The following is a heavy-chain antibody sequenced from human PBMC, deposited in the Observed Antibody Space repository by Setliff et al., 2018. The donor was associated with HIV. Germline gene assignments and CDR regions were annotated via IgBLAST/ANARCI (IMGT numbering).Heavy chain of an antibody. Sequence: SETLSLTCTVSGGSISRSRNYWGWIRQPPGKGLEWIGSIFYSGSTYYNPSLKSRPTISVDTSKNQFSLKLNSVTAADTAIYFCAREGDGIDYWGQGILVTVSS. CDR1: GGSISRSRNY. J-gene: IGHJ4*02. V-gene: IGHV4-39*02. D-gene: IGHD2-21*02. CDR3: AREGDGIDY. CDR2: IFYSGST.